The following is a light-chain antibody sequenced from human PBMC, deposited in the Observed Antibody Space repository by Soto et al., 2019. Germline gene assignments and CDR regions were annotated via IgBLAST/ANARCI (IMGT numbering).Light chain of an antibody. CDR1: HDIGFY. J-gene: IGKJ4*01. CDR2: GAT. Sequence: DIQMTQSPSSLSASVGDRVTVTCRASHDIGFYLAWFQQRPGKIPKLLIYGATILQSGVPSRFSGSASGTDFTLTISGLQPEDVATYYCQKYNRAPPTFGGGTKVDIK. V-gene: IGKV1-27*01. CDR3: QKYNRAPPT.